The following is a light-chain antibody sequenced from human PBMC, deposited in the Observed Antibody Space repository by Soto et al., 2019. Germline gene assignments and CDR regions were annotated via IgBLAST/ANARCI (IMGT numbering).Light chain of an antibody. Sequence: IVLTQSPGTLSLSPGEGATLSCMASQSINSFLAWYQQRRGQAPRLLIHGASNRATGIPDRFSGSGSGTDFTLTISRLEHEDFAVYYCQQYGGSPRTFGQGTKVDIK. CDR3: QQYGGSPRT. CDR2: GAS. J-gene: IGKJ1*01. CDR1: QSINSF. V-gene: IGKV3-20*01.